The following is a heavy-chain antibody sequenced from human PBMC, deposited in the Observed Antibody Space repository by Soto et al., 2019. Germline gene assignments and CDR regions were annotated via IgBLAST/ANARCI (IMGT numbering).Heavy chain of an antibody. D-gene: IGHD3-9*01. CDR3: ARLPNKVYDILTGYYRGWFDP. Sequence: SETLSLTCTVSGGSISSSSYYWGWIRQPPGKGLEWIGSIYYSGSTYYNPSLKSRVTISVDTSKNQFSLKLGSVTAADTAVYYCARLPNKVYDILTGYYRGWFDPWGQGTLVTVSS. CDR2: IYYSGST. V-gene: IGHV4-39*01. CDR1: GGSISSSSYY. J-gene: IGHJ5*02.